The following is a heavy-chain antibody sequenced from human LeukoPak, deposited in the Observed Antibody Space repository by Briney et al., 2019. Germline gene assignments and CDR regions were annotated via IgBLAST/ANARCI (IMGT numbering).Heavy chain of an antibody. CDR3: ARDRRFGYDWSFDY. CDR2: ISSSGTTI. Sequence: GGSLRLSCAASGFTFRSYEMNWVRQAPGKGLEWVSFISSSGTTIFYADSVKGRFTISRDNAKNSLYLQMNSLRAEDTALYYCARDRRFGYDWSFDYWGQGTPVTVSS. D-gene: IGHD5-12*01. J-gene: IGHJ4*02. V-gene: IGHV3-48*03. CDR1: GFTFRSYE.